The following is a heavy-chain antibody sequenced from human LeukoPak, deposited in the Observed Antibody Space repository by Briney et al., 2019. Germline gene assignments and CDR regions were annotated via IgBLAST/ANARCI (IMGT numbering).Heavy chain of an antibody. CDR2: IIPIFGTA. V-gene: IGHV1-69*05. Sequence: SVKVSCKASGGTFSSYAISWVRQAPGQGLEWMGGIIPIFGTANHAQKFQGRVTITTDESTSTAYMELSSLRSEDTAVYYCARDLGRDGHRGLDYWGQGTLVTVSS. D-gene: IGHD5-24*01. J-gene: IGHJ4*02. CDR1: GGTFSSYA. CDR3: ARDLGRDGHRGLDY.